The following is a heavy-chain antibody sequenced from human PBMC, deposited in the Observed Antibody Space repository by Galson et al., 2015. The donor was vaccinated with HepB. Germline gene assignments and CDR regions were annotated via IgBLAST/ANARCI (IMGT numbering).Heavy chain of an antibody. Sequence: SVKVSCKASGDRFSGHYIHWVRRAPGKGLEWLGWINPSSGGTIPAQRSQDRVTLTRVTSINTAFMELTKLTSDDTAVYYCATSPWNPYWFVDLWGRGTLVIVSS. J-gene: IGHJ2*01. CDR3: ATSPWNPYWFVDL. CDR2: INPSSGGT. D-gene: IGHD1-1*01. V-gene: IGHV1-2*02. CDR1: GDRFSGHY.